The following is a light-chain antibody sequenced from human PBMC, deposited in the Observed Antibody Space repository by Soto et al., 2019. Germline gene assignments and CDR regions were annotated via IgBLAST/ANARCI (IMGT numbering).Light chain of an antibody. CDR3: AAWADSLNGPV. CDR1: SSNIGINT. V-gene: IGLV1-44*01. Sequence: QSVVTQPTSASGTPGQRVTISCSGGSSNIGINTVNWYQQLPGTAPNLLIYFNNQQPAGVPARVSGSKSGTSASLAISGLQAEDEAQYYCAAWADSLNGPVFGRGTKLTVL. CDR2: FNN. J-gene: IGLJ3*02.